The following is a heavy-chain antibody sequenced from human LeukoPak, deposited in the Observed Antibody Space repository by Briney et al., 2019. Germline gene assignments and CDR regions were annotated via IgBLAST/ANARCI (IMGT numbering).Heavy chain of an antibody. Sequence: PLETLSLTCTVSGGAISSFYWSWIRQPAGKPLEWCGRIYTSGSTNYYPSLKSRVTMSVYTSKNQCYVKLSSVTAADTGVYYCARGITSLVVVQQAGAFDIWGQGTMVTVSS. J-gene: IGHJ3*02. D-gene: IGHD3-22*01. CDR2: IYTSGST. CDR1: GGAISSFY. CDR3: ARGITSLVVVQQAGAFDI. V-gene: IGHV4-4*07.